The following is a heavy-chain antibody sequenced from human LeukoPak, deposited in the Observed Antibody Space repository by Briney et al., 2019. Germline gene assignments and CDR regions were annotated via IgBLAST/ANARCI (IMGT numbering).Heavy chain of an antibody. CDR2: IASDGDNR. D-gene: IGHD4-23*01. CDR1: GFTFSSYW. J-gene: IGHJ4*02. Sequence: GGSLRLSCAASGFTFSSYWMNWVRQVPGKGLVWVSRIASDGDNRDYADSVKGRFTISRDNAKNTLYLQMNSLRVEDTAVYYCARGRPHGNDYWGQGTLVTVSS. CDR3: ARGRPHGNDY. V-gene: IGHV3-74*01.